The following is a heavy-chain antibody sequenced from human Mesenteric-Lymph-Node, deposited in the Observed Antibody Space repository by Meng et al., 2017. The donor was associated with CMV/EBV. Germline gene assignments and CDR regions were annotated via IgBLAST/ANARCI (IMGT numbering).Heavy chain of an antibody. CDR1: GYSFTNYW. V-gene: IGHV5-51*01. CDR2: IYPDDSDS. D-gene: IGHD2-2*01. Sequence: GESLKISCKASGYSFTNYWIAWVRQMPGKGLEWVGIIYPDDSDSRYSPSFEGQVTISADRSISTAYLQWTSLKASDTAMYYCARVYCSGTSCYAPRLDSWGQGTLVTVSS. CDR3: ARVYCSGTSCYAPRLDS. J-gene: IGHJ4*02.